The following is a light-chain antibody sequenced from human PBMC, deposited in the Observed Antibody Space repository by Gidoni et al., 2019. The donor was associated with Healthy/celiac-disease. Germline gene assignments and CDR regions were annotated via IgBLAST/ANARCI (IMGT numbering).Light chain of an antibody. J-gene: IGKJ1*01. CDR2: WAS. CDR1: QCVLYSSNNKNY. CDR3: QQYYSTPWT. V-gene: IGKV4-1*01. Sequence: DIVMTQSPDSLAVSLGERDTINCKSSQCVLYSSNNKNYLAWYQQKPGQPPKLLIYWASTRESGVPDRFSGSGSGTDFTLTISSLQAEDVAVYYCQQYYSTPWTFGQGTKVEIK.